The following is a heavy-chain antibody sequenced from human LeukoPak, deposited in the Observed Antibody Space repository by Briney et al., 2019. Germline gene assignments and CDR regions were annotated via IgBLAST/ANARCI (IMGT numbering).Heavy chain of an antibody. CDR3: ARDPGRDTVDY. CDR2: IKQDGSEK. CDR1: GFTFSSYW. J-gene: IGHJ4*02. V-gene: IGHV3-7*03. Sequence: GGSLRLSCAASGFTFSSYWMSWVRQAPGEGLEWVANIKQDGSEKYYVDSVKGRFTISRDNAKNSLYLQMNSLRAEDTAVYYCARDPGRDTVDYWGQGTLVTVSS. D-gene: IGHD3-10*01.